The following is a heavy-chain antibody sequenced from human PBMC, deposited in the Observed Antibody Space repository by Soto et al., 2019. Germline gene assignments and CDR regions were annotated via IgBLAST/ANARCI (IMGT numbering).Heavy chain of an antibody. V-gene: IGHV3-7*01. CDR2: IKQDGSEK. Sequence: GGSLRLSCAASGFTFSSYWMCWVRQAPGKGLEWVANIKQDGSEKYYVDSVNGRFTISRDNAKNSLYLQMNSLRAEDTAVYYCARDALYGALRYFDWFIAPSPYGMDVWGQGTTVTVSS. CDR3: ARDALYGALRYFDWFIAPSPYGMDV. CDR1: GFTFSSYW. J-gene: IGHJ6*02. D-gene: IGHD3-9*01.